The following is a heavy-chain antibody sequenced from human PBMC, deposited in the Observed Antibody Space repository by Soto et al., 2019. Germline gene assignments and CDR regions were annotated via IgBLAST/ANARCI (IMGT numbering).Heavy chain of an antibody. CDR2: INPNSGGT. V-gene: IGHV1-2*04. D-gene: IGHD1-26*01. CDR3: ARGRGVGIVRDTTGLDYYYYGMDV. CDR1: GHTFNSYD. Sequence: ASVKVSCKASGHTFNSYDINWVRRATGQGLEWMGWINPNSGGTNYAQKFQGWVTMTRDTSISTAYMELSRLRSDDTAVYYCARGRGVGIVRDTTGLDYYYYGMDVWGQGTTVTVS. J-gene: IGHJ6*02.